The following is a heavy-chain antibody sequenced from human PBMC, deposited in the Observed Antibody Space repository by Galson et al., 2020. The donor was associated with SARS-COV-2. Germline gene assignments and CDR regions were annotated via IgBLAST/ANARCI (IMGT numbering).Heavy chain of an antibody. J-gene: IGHJ3*02. Sequence: SETLSLTCAVSGGSITSGGYSWSWVRQPPGKGLEWIGYISHSGSTYYNPSLKSRVIISLDRSKNQISLKLTSVTAADTAVYYCARVISALDAFDIWGQGTMVTVSS. CDR2: ISHSGST. CDR3: ARVISALDAFDI. D-gene: IGHD2-15*01. V-gene: IGHV4-30-2*01. CDR1: GGSITSGGYS.